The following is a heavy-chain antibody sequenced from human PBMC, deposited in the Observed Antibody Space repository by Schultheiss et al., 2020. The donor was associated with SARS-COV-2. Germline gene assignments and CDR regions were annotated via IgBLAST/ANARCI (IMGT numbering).Heavy chain of an antibody. CDR2: IGGSGDET. CDR1: GFTFSTYA. Sequence: GGSLRLSCAASGFTFSTYAMTWVRQAPGKGLYWVSAIGGSGDETFYADSVKGRFTISRDNSKNTLYLQMNSLRVEDTAIYYCAKDLGQLFDLYDYWGRGTLVTVSS. CDR3: AKDLGQLFDLYDY. J-gene: IGHJ4*02. V-gene: IGHV3-23*01. D-gene: IGHD3-9*01.